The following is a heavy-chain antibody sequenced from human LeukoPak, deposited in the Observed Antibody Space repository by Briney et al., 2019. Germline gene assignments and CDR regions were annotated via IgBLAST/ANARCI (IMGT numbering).Heavy chain of an antibody. Sequence: GGSLRLSCAASGFTFNIYEMNWVRQAPGKGLEWVSYISSSGNTIYYADSVKGRFTISRDNAKNSLYLQMNSLRAEDTAVYYCARETDSTIFDYWGQGTLVTVSS. CDR2: ISSSGNTI. V-gene: IGHV3-48*03. CDR1: GFTFNIYE. J-gene: IGHJ4*02. CDR3: ARETDSTIFDY. D-gene: IGHD2-2*01.